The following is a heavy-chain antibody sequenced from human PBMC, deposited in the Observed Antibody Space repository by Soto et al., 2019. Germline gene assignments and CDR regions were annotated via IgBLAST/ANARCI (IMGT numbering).Heavy chain of an antibody. V-gene: IGHV4-59*08. CDR3: ASTDCSSTSCFPSYYMDV. CDR1: GGSISSYY. J-gene: IGHJ6*03. CDR2: IYYSGST. Sequence: SETLSLTCTVSGGSISSYYWSWIRQPPGKGLEWIGYIYYSGSTNYNPSLKSRVTISVDTSKNQFSLKLSSVTAADTAVHYCASTDCSSTSCFPSYYMDVWGKGTTVTVSS. D-gene: IGHD2-2*01.